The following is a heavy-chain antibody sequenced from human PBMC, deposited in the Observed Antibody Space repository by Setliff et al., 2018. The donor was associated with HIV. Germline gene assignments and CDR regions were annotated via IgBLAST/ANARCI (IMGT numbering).Heavy chain of an antibody. Sequence: PGGSLRLSCVASGFTFSNYDMNWVRQAPGKGLEWVSSISRSSAYIYYSDSMKGRFTVSRDDAKNSLYLQMNSLRDDDTAVYYCTRTGLEILTVYAVGGFCMWSQRTMVTVSS. J-gene: IGHJ3*02. CDR1: GFTFSNYD. CDR2: ISRSSAYI. CDR3: TRTGLEILTVYAVGGFCM. V-gene: IGHV3-21*01. D-gene: IGHD3-9*01.